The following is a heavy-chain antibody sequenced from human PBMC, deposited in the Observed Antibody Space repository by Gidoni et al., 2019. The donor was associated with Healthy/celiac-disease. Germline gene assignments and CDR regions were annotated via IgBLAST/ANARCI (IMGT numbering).Heavy chain of an antibody. D-gene: IGHD3-22*01. V-gene: IGHV3-33*01. CDR1: GFTFSSYG. J-gene: IGHJ4*02. CDR2: IWYDGSNK. CDR3: ARDGYAYYYDSSGYYWDFDY. Sequence: QVQLVASGGGVVQPGRSLRLSCAASGFTFSSYGMHWVRQAPGKGLEWVAVIWYDGSNKYYADAVKGRFTISRDNSKNTLYLQMNSLRAEDTAVYYCARDGYAYYYDSSGYYWDFDYWGQGTLVTVSS.